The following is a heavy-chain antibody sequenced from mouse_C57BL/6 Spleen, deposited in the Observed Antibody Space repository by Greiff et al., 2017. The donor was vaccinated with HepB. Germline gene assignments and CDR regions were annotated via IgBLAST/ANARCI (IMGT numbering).Heavy chain of an antibody. CDR2: IEPSDSYT. CDR1: GYTFTSYW. J-gene: IGHJ1*03. V-gene: IGHV1-50*01. D-gene: IGHD1-1*01. CDR3: AGGSSYDFDV. Sequence: QVQLQQPGAELVKPGASVKLSCKASGYTFTSYWMQWVTQRPGQGLEWIGEIEPSDSYTNYNQKLKGKATLTVDTSSSTAYKQLSRLTSEDSAVYYCAGGSSYDFDVWGTGTTVTVSS.